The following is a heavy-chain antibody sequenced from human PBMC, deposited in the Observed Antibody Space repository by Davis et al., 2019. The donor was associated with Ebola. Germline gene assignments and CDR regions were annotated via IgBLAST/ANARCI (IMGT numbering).Heavy chain of an antibody. J-gene: IGHJ5*02. CDR3: ARAVTMVLPRGWCDP. V-gene: IGHV1-18*01. CDR2: ISAYNGNT. D-gene: IGHD3-10*01. Sequence: AASVKVSCKASGYTFTRYGISWVRQAPGQGLEWMGWISAYNGNTHYAQNLQGRVTMTTDTSTSTAYMEVRGLRYNDTAVYYCARAVTMVLPRGWCDPWGQGTLVTVSS. CDR1: GYTFTRYG.